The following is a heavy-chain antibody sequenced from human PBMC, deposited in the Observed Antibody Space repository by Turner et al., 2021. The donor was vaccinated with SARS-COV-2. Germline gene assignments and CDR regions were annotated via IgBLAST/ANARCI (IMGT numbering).Heavy chain of an antibody. CDR1: GGSISSSNYY. CDR3: ARLLNPGSYYYYYYGMDV. CDR2: IYYSGRT. D-gene: IGHD3-10*01. Sequence: QLQLQESGPGLVKPSETLSLTCTVSGGSISSSNYYWGWIRQPPGKGLEWIGSIYYSGRTYYNPSLKRRVTISVDTSKNQFSLKLSSVTAADTAVYYCARLLNPGSYYYYYYGMDVWGQGTTVTVSS. V-gene: IGHV4-39*01. J-gene: IGHJ6*02.